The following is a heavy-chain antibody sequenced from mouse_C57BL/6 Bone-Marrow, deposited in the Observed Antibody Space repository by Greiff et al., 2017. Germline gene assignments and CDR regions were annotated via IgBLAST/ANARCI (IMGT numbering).Heavy chain of an antibody. CDR1: GFNIQDYY. J-gene: IGHJ4*01. D-gene: IGHD2-1*01. V-gene: IGHV14-2*01. CDR2: IDPEDGET. CDR3: ARDYGITYAMDY. Sequence: EVQVVESGAELVKPGASVKLSCTASGFNIQDYYMHWVKQRTEQGLEWIGRIDPEDGETKYAPKFQGKATITADTSSNTAYLQLSSLTSEDTAVYYCARDYGITYAMDYWGQGASVTVSS.